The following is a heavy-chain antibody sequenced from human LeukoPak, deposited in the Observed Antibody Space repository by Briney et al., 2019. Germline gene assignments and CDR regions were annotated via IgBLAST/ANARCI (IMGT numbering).Heavy chain of an antibody. CDR3: ARETVATITAEDWFDP. D-gene: IGHD5-12*01. Sequence: GGSLRLSCAASGFTFSSYSMNWVRQAPGKGLEWVSYISSSSSTIYYADSVKGRFTISRDNAKNSLYLQMNSLRAEDTAVYYCARETVATITAEDWFDPWGQGTLVTVSS. V-gene: IGHV3-48*01. J-gene: IGHJ5*02. CDR1: GFTFSSYS. CDR2: ISSSSSTI.